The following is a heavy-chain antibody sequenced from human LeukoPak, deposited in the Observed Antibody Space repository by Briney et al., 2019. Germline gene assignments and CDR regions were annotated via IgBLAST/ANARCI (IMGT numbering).Heavy chain of an antibody. Sequence: SCKVSGYTLTELSMHWVRQAPGKGLEWVAVISYDGSNKYYADSVKGRFTISRDNSKNTLYLQMNSLRAEDTAVYYCAKDRRGLWELLGYYFDYWGQGTLVTVSS. D-gene: IGHD1-26*01. CDR3: AKDRRGLWELLGYYFDY. CDR2: ISYDGSNK. V-gene: IGHV3-30*18. J-gene: IGHJ4*02. CDR1: GYTLTELS.